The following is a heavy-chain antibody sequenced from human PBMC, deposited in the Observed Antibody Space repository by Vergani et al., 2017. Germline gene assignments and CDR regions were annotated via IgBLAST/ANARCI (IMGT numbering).Heavy chain of an antibody. D-gene: IGHD6-13*01. CDR1: DDSISSNYY. CDR3: AKDGRRPWSNSWANFAN. Sequence: QVQLQESGPGLVKPSETLSLTCNVSDDSISSNYYWGWIRQPPGKGLEWLGSMHHSRGTYYNTSLKSRVSISLDTSKNQVFLSLTSVTAADTAVYYCAKDGRRPWSNSWANFANWGQGILVTVSS. CDR2: MHHSRGT. V-gene: IGHV4-38-2*02. J-gene: IGHJ4*02.